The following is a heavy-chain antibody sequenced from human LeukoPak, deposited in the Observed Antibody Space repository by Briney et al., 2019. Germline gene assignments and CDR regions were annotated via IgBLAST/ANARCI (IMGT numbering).Heavy chain of an antibody. D-gene: IGHD3-22*01. V-gene: IGHV4-30-4*01. CDR2: IYYSGST. CDR1: GGSISSGDHY. CDR3: ARVGTYYYDSSGYYPIDY. Sequence: KSSETLSLTCTVSGGSISSGDHYWSWIRQPPGKGLEWIGYIYYSGSTYYNPSLKSRVTISVDTSKNQFSLKLSSVTAADTAVYYCARVGTYYYDSSGYYPIDYWGQGTLVTVSS. J-gene: IGHJ4*02.